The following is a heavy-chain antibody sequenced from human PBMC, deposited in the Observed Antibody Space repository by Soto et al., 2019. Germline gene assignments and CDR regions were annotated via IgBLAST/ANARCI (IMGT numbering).Heavy chain of an antibody. J-gene: IGHJ6*02. V-gene: IGHV3-30-3*01. Sequence: GGSLRLSCAASGFTFSSYAMHWVRQAPGKGLEWVAVISYDGSNKYYADSVKGRFTISRDNSKNTLYLQMNSLRAEDTAVYYCARARRYSTDGMDVWGQGTTVTVSS. D-gene: IGHD5-18*01. CDR1: GFTFSSYA. CDR3: ARARRYSTDGMDV. CDR2: ISYDGSNK.